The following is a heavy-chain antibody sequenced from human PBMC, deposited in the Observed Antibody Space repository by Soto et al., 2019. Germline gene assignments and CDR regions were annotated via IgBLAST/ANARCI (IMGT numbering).Heavy chain of an antibody. D-gene: IGHD1-7*01. J-gene: IGHJ4*02. CDR2: IYHSGST. V-gene: IGHV4-4*02. CDR3: ARTRTGTSYFDY. CDR1: GGSISSSNW. Sequence: QVQLQESGPGLVKPSGTLSLTCAVSGGSISSSNWWKWVRQPPGKGLEWIGEIYHSGSTNFNPSFRSRATMSVDKSQNQFSLNLSSVTAADTAVFFCARTRTGTSYFDYWGQGTLVTVSS.